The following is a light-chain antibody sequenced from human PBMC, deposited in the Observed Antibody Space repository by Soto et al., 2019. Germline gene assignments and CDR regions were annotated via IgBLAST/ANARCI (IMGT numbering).Light chain of an antibody. CDR2: DVT. J-gene: IGLJ3*02. V-gene: IGLV2-11*01. Sequence: QSALTQPRSVSGSPGQSVTISCTGTTSDVGGYNYVSWYQQHPGKAPKLMIYDVTKRPSGVPDRFSGSKSGNTASLTISGLQAEDEADYYGCSYAGSYFGVFGGGTKLTVL. CDR1: TSDVGGYNY. CDR3: CSYAGSYFGV.